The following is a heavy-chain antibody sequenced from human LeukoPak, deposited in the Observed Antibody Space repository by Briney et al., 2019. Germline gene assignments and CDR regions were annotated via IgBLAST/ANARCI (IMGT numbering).Heavy chain of an antibody. V-gene: IGHV3-23*01. CDR2: ISGSGATT. Sequence: PGGSLRLSCAASGFTFSTYTMNWVRQAPGKGLEWVSTISGSGATTYYADSVKGRFTISRDNSKNTLHLQMNSLRAEDTAVYYCAKRASGHSGPFDYWGQGTLVTVSS. D-gene: IGHD5-12*01. J-gene: IGHJ4*02. CDR1: GFTFSTYT. CDR3: AKRASGHSGPFDY.